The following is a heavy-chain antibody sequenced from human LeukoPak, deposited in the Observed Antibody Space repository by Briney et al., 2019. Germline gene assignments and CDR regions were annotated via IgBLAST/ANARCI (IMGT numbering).Heavy chain of an antibody. D-gene: IGHD3-16*01. CDR3: ARACLRNGDFDC. CDR1: GGSIGSGDYD. Sequence: SETLSLTRTVSGGSIGSGDYDSSWIRQPPGKGLEWIGYIYYSGSTYYNPSLKSRVTISVATSKNQFSLKLSSVTAADTAVYYCARACLRNGDFDCWGQGTLVTVSS. CDR2: IYYSGST. V-gene: IGHV4-30-4*01. J-gene: IGHJ4*02.